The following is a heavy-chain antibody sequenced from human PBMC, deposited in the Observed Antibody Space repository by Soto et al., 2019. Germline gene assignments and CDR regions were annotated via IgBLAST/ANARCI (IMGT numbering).Heavy chain of an antibody. CDR3: AGDGVRNGAYNGWLDP. CDR2: IKQDAREK. D-gene: IGHD3-16*01. CDR1: GFSFSSYW. J-gene: IGHJ5*02. Sequence: HPGGSLRLSCAASGFSFSSYWMTWVRQAPGKGLEWVANIKQDAREKYYVASVKGRFTISRDNGKNLLYLQMDSLTADDTAAYYCAGDGVRNGAYNGWLDPWGQGTLVTVSS. V-gene: IGHV3-7*03.